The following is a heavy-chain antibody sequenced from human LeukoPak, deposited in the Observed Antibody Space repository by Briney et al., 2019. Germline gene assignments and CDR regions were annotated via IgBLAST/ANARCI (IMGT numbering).Heavy chain of an antibody. J-gene: IGHJ4*02. CDR1: GFTVSGNY. D-gene: IGHD3-16*01. V-gene: IGHV3-53*01. CDR3: ARDVGGVFDY. CDR2: ISGGGST. Sequence: PGGSLRLSCAASGFTVSGNYMSWVRQAPGKGLEWVSVISGGGSTYYADSVKGRFIISRDNSKNTLHLQMSSLRAEDTAVYYCARDVGGVFDYWGQGTLVTVSS.